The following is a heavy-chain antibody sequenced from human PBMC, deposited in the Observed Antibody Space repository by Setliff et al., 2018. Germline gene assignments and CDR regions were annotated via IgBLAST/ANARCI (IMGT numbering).Heavy chain of an antibody. CDR2: IYHSGSA. CDR1: GGSISDNNW. D-gene: IGHD5-18*01. V-gene: IGHV4-4*02. Sequence: ASETLSLTCAVSGGSISDNNWWSWVRQPPGKGLEWIGEIYHSGSANYNPSLKSRVTTSVDKSKNQFSLKLSSVTAADTAVYYCARGDRWGYSYGPYYYGMDVWGQGTTGTSP. J-gene: IGHJ6*02. CDR3: ARGDRWGYSYGPYYYGMDV.